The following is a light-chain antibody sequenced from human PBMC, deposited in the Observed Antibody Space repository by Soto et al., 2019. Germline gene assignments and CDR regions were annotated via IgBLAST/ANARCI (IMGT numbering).Light chain of an antibody. Sequence: EIVMTQSPATLSVSPGERATLSCRASQSVSSDLAWYHQKPGQAPRLLIYDASNRATGIPARFSGSGSGTDFTLTISSLEPEDFAVYYCQQRSNWPRTFGQGTRLEIK. CDR3: QQRSNWPRT. J-gene: IGKJ5*01. V-gene: IGKV3-11*01. CDR1: QSVSSD. CDR2: DAS.